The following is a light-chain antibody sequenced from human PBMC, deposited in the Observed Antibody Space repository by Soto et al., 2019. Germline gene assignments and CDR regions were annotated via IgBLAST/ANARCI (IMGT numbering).Light chain of an antibody. CDR1: SSDVGYYNL. CDR2: EVT. V-gene: IGLV2-23*02. CDR3: YSYAGSTTHVV. Sequence: QSALTQPASVSGSPGQSITIFCTGTSSDVGYYNLVSWYQQHPGKAPKLLIYEVTKRPAGVSNRFSGSNSGNTASLTISGLQAEDEADYYCYSYAGSTTHVVFGGGTQLTVL. J-gene: IGLJ7*01.